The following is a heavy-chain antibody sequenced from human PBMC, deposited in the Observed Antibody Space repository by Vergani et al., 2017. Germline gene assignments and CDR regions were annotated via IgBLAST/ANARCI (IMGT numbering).Heavy chain of an antibody. V-gene: IGHV5-51*01. CDR1: GYSFTSYW. Sequence: EVQLVQSGAEVKKPGESLKISCKGSGYSFTSYWIGWVRQMPGKGLECMGIIYPGDSDTRYSPSFQGQVTISADKSISTDYLQWSSLKASDTAMYYCARHRGWGLVVVAATPWYYYYGMDVWGQGTTVTVSS. D-gene: IGHD2-15*01. CDR3: ARHRGWGLVVVAATPWYYYYGMDV. J-gene: IGHJ6*02. CDR2: IYPGDSDT.